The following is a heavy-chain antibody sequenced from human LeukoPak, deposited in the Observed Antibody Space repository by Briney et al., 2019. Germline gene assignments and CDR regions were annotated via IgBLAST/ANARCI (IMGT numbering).Heavy chain of an antibody. V-gene: IGHV1-46*01. CDR3: ARELRGAAGSMSY. Sequence: GASVKGSCKASGYTFTSYYMHWVRQAPGKGLEWMGIINPSGGSTSYAQKFQGRVTMTRDTSTSTVYMELSSLRSEDTAVYYCARELRGAAGSMSYWGQGTLVTVSS. CDR1: GYTFTSYY. J-gene: IGHJ4*02. CDR2: INPSGGST. D-gene: IGHD6-13*01.